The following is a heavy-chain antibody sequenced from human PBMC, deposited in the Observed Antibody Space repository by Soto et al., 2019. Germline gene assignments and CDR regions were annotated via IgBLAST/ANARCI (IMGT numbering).Heavy chain of an antibody. CDR3: AREGGCSSTSCYSYYYYGMDV. Sequence: ASVKVSCKASGYTFTSYGISWVRQAPGQGLEWMGWISAYNGNTNYAQKLQGRVTMTTDTSTSTAYMELRSLRSDDTAVYYCAREGGCSSTSCYSYYYYGMDVWGQGTTVTVSS. CDR2: ISAYNGNT. J-gene: IGHJ6*02. CDR1: GYTFTSYG. V-gene: IGHV1-18*04. D-gene: IGHD2-2*01.